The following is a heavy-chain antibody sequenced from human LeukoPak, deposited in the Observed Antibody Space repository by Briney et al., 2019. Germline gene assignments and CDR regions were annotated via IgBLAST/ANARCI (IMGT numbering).Heavy chain of an antibody. Sequence: GESLKISCKGSGYSFTSYWIGWVRQMPGKGLEWMGIIYPGDSDTRYSPSFQGQVTISADKSISTAYLQWSSLKASDTAMYYCARHGPSSSWQAPSWFDPWGQGTLVTVSS. D-gene: IGHD6-13*01. CDR1: GYSFTSYW. CDR3: ARHGPSSSWQAPSWFDP. CDR2: IYPGDSDT. V-gene: IGHV5-51*01. J-gene: IGHJ5*02.